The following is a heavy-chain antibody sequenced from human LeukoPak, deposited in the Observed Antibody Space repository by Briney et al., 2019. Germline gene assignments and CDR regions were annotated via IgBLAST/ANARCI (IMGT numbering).Heavy chain of an antibody. CDR2: ISVYNGNI. V-gene: IGHV1-18*01. CDR1: GYTFGSYG. D-gene: IGHD3-3*01. Sequence: ASVTVSCKASGYTFGSYGITWVRQAPGQGLEWMGWISVYNGNINYVQKLQGRVTMTTDKSTSTAYMELRSLRSDDTAVYYCARTNYDFWSGYYDHWFDPWGQGTLVTVSS. CDR3: ARTNYDFWSGYYDHWFDP. J-gene: IGHJ5*02.